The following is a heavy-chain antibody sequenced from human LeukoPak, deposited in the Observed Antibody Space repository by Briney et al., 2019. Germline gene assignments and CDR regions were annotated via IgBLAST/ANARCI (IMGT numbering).Heavy chain of an antibody. CDR2: IKEDGSEK. CDR1: GFTLGSYW. J-gene: IGHJ3*02. CDR3: ARDWVAGVPFDAFDI. D-gene: IGHD3-10*01. Sequence: QPGGSLRLSCAASGFTLGSYWMSWVRQAPGKGLEWVANIKEDGSEKYYVDSVKGRFTISRDNAKNSLYLHMNSLTAEDTAMYYCARDWVAGVPFDAFDIWGQGTMVSVSS. V-gene: IGHV3-7*03.